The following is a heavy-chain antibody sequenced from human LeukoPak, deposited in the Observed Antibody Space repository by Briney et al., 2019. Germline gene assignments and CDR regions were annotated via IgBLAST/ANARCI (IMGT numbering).Heavy chain of an antibody. D-gene: IGHD2-15*01. J-gene: IGHJ4*02. V-gene: IGHV4-4*07. CDR1: GGPISRYY. CDR2: IYTSGST. Sequence: SDTLSLICTVSGGPISRYYWIWIRQPAAKGLEWIGRIYTSGSTNYNPSLKSRVTMSVDAAKNQFSLKLSSVTAADTAVYYCARDTYCSGGSCYSDYGGQGTLVTVSS. CDR3: ARDTYCSGGSCYSDY.